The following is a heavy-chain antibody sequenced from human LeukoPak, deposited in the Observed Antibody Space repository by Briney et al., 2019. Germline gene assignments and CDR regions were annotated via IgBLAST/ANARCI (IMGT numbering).Heavy chain of an antibody. CDR3: ARERGPSVSPYHFDY. CDR2: ISGSGARS. V-gene: IGHV3-23*01. CDR1: GFTFNTYA. Sequence: PGGSLRLSCAASGFTFNTYAMSWVSQAPGKGLEWVSAISGSGARSDYADPVKGRFTISRDNTKNTVYLQMNSLRAEDTAVYYCARERGPSVSPYHFDYWGQGTLVTVSS. J-gene: IGHJ4*02.